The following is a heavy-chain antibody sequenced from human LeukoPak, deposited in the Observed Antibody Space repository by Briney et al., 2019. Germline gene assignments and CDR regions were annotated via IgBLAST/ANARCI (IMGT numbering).Heavy chain of an antibody. CDR3: ARTTEAHSWQTRYYSYYMDV. J-gene: IGHJ6*03. V-gene: IGHV4-59*01. Sequence: SETLSLTRTVSGGSISSYYWSLIRQPPRKGLEWFGDIFYSGSTNYNPSLKSRVTISVDTSKNQFSLKLSSVTAADTAVYYCARTTEAHSWQTRYYSYYMDVWGKGTTVTVSS. CDR1: GGSISSYY. CDR2: IFYSGST. D-gene: IGHD6-13*01.